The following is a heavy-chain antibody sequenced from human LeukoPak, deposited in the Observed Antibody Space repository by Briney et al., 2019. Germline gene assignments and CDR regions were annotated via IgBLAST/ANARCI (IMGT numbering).Heavy chain of an antibody. V-gene: IGHV4-38-2*01. CDR3: ARSEGSFCSGANCHAFDI. Sequence: SETPSLTCAVSGYSISSGYYWGWIRQPPGKGLEWIGSIYHSGSTYYNPSLKSRVTISVDTSKNQFSLKLSSVTAADTALYYCARSEGSFCSGANCHAFDIWGQGAMVTVSS. CDR2: IYHSGST. J-gene: IGHJ3*02. CDR1: GYSISSGYY. D-gene: IGHD2-15*01.